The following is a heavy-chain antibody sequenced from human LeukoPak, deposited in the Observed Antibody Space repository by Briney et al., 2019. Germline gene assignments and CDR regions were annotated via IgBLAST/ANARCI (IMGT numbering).Heavy chain of an antibody. J-gene: IGHJ3*02. V-gene: IGHV3-7*03. CDR3: AKGPDLKRDAFDI. CDR1: GFTFSSYW. CDR2: IKQDGSEK. Sequence: PGGSLRLSCAASGFTFSSYWMSWVRQAPGKGLEWVANIKQDGSEKYYVDSVKGRFTISRDNSKNTLYLQMNSLRAEDTAVYYCAKGPDLKRDAFDIWGQGTLVSVSS.